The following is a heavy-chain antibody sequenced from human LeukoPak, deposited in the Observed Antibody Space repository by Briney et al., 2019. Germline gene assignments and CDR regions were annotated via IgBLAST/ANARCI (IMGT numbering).Heavy chain of an antibody. Sequence: SETLSLTCTVSGGSIRRRSYYWGWIRQPPGKGLEWIGSIYYSGSTYYNPSLKSRVTISVDTSKNQVSLKLSSVTAADTAVYYCARHKYSSGWPPEGAFEIWGQGTMVTVSS. J-gene: IGHJ3*02. CDR1: GGSIRRRSYY. D-gene: IGHD6-19*01. V-gene: IGHV4-39*01. CDR2: IYYSGST. CDR3: ARHKYSSGWPPEGAFEI.